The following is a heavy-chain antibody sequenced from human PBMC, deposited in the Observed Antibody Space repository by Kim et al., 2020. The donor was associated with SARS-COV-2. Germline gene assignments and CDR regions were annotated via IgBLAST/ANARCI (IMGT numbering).Heavy chain of an antibody. CDR3: AKDIGPKYEASIGYYYYGMDG. D-gene: IGHD2-8*01. CDR1: GFTFGDYA. J-gene: IGHJ6*02. CDR2: ISWNSCSI. V-gene: IGHV3-9*01. Sequence: GGSLRLSCAASGFTFGDYAMHWVRQAPGKGLEWVSGISWNSCSIDYADSVKGRFFISRDNAKSSLYLQMNSLRSEDTALYYCAKDIGPKYEASIGYYYYGMDGWSQGTSVTVSS.